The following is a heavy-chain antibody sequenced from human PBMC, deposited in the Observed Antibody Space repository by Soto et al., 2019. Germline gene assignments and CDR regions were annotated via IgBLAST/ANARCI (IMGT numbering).Heavy chain of an antibody. D-gene: IGHD4-17*01. Sequence: QVQLVQSGAEVKKPGSSVKVSCKASGGTFSSYTISWVRQAPGQGLEWMGRIIPILGIANYAQKFHGRVTITADKSTSTAYMELSSLRSEDTAVYYCARPYGDYRIDAFDIWGQGTMVTVSS. V-gene: IGHV1-69*02. CDR3: ARPYGDYRIDAFDI. CDR2: IIPILGIA. J-gene: IGHJ3*02. CDR1: GGTFSSYT.